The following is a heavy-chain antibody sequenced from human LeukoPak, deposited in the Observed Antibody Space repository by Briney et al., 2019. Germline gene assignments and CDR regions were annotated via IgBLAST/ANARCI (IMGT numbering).Heavy chain of an antibody. D-gene: IGHD3-10*01. CDR1: GFTFNNYG. CDR2: IRYNGNNQ. Sequence: GGSLRLSCAASGFTFNNYGMHWVRQAPGKGLEWVAFIRYNGNNQYYADSVKGRFTISRDNSKNTLYLQLNSLKGDDTAVYYCAKDSAFYYIDVWGKGTTVIISS. CDR3: AKDSAFYYIDV. J-gene: IGHJ6*03. V-gene: IGHV3-30*02.